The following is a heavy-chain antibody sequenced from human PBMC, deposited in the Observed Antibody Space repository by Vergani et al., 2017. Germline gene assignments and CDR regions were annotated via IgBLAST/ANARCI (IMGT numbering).Heavy chain of an antibody. CDR2: IYYSGST. CDR1: GGSISSSSYY. V-gene: IGHV4-39*07. CDR3: ARDFSGCYPLLFDY. D-gene: IGHD1-26*01. J-gene: IGHJ4*02. Sequence: QLQLQESGPGLVKPSETLSLTCTVSGGSISSSSYYWGWIRQPPGKGLEWIGSIYYSGSTYYNPSLKSRVTISVDTSKNHFSLKLGSVTAADTAVYYCARDFSGCYPLLFDYWGQGTLVTVSS.